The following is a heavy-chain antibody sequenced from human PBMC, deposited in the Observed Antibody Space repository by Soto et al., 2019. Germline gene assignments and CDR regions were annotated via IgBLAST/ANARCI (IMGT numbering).Heavy chain of an antibody. J-gene: IGHJ2*01. Sequence: SETLSLTCTVSGGSISSGDYYWSWIRQPPGKGLEWIGYIYYSGSTYYNPSLKSRVTISVDTSKNQFSLKLSSVTAADTAVYYCARARLLAYWYFDLWGRGTLVTVSS. V-gene: IGHV4-30-4*01. CDR1: GGSISSGDYY. CDR3: ARARLLAYWYFDL. CDR2: IYYSGST.